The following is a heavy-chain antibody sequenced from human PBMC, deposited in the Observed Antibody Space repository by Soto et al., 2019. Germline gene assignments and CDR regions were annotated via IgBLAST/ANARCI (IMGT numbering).Heavy chain of an antibody. D-gene: IGHD1-26*01. CDR2: IYYNGNT. V-gene: IGHV4-39*01. Sequence: QLQLQESGPGLVKPSETLSLTCTVSGGSIDSSNYWGWIRQPPGKGLEWIGNIYYNGNTYYNSYPKSRATIPVATSKTRFSLKMSSGTAAAPAVNSGPGNPSSGRVWFDPGAKEPWSPSPQ. J-gene: IGHJ5*01. CDR3: PGNPSSGRVWFDP. CDR1: GGSIDSSNY.